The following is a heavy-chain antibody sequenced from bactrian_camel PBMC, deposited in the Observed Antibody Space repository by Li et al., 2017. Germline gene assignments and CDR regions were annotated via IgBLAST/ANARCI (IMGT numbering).Heavy chain of an antibody. J-gene: IGHJ4*01. D-gene: IGHD5*01. Sequence: HVQLVESGGGSVQAGGSLNLSCIASGDTDNGYTMAWFRQSPGKEREGVAAIDDDGTPTYADAVKGRFTISKDDANHSIYLQMNNLRPEDTAVYYCAAADTWALGFIREHEYKWWGQGTQVTVS. CDR2: IDDDGTP. CDR1: GDTDNGYT. V-gene: IGHV3S53*01. CDR3: AAADTWALGFIREHEYKW.